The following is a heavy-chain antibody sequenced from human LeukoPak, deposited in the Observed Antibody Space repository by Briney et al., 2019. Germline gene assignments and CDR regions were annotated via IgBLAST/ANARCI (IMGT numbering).Heavy chain of an antibody. CDR1: GGSISSSNW. D-gene: IGHD3-22*01. J-gene: IGHJ4*02. V-gene: IGHV4-4*02. CDR2: IYHSGST. Sequence: KSSETLSLTCAVSGGSISSSNWCSWVRQPPGKGLEWSGEIYHSGSTNYNPSLKSRVTISVDTSKNQFSLKLSSVTAADTAVYYCARGRYYYDSSGYYYYFDYWGQGTLVTVSS. CDR3: ARGRYYYDSSGYYYYFDY.